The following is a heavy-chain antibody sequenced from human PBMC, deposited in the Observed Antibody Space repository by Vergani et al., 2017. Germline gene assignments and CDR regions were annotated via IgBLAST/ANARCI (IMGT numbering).Heavy chain of an antibody. V-gene: IGHV3-30*02. CDR2: IKLDRSNQ. CDR3: ANHFRGWGIDY. J-gene: IGHJ4*02. D-gene: IGHD3-16*01. Sequence: QVQLVESGGGVVQRGGSLRLSCATSGFTLSNYDMQWIRQGQGKGLEFVAFIKLDRSNQYYADSVKGRFTLSRDFSTNTLYLQMNSLRTDDTATYYCANHFRGWGIDYWGQGPQVIFSS. CDR1: GFTLSNYD.